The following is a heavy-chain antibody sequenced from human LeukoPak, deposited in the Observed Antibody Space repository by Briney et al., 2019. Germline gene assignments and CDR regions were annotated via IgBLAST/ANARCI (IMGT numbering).Heavy chain of an antibody. D-gene: IGHD1-1*01. CDR1: GFTFSSYG. Sequence: PGGSLRLSCSASGFTFSSYGVHWVRQAPGKGLEWVAVIWYDGSNKYYADSVKGRFTISRDNSKNTLYLQMNSLRAEDTAVYYCARDVQTGPTDYWGQGTLVTVSS. CDR3: ARDVQTGPTDY. CDR2: IWYDGSNK. J-gene: IGHJ4*02. V-gene: IGHV3-33*08.